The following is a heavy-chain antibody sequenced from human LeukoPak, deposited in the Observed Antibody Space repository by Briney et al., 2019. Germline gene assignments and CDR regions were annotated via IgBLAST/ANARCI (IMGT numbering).Heavy chain of an antibody. J-gene: IGHJ4*02. D-gene: IGHD3-10*01. Sequence: VASVKVSCKASGGTFSSYAISWVRQAPGQGLEWMGGIIPIFGTANYAQKFQGRVTITADKSTSTAYMELSSLRSEDTAVYYCARQGMAQYYYGSGSSEPYFDYWGQGTLVTVSS. V-gene: IGHV1-69*06. CDR2: IIPIFGTA. CDR3: ARQGMAQYYYGSGSSEPYFDY. CDR1: GGTFSSYA.